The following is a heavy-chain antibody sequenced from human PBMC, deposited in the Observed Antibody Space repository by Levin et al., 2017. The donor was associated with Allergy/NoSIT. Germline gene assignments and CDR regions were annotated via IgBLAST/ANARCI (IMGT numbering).Heavy chain of an antibody. CDR2: ISGSGGST. CDR1: GFTFSSYA. J-gene: IGHJ3*02. Sequence: SCAASGFTFSSYAMSWVRQAPGKGLEWVSAISGSGGSTYYADSVKGRFTISRDNSKNTLYLQMNSLRAEDTAVYYCAKDLFRGYCSSTSCYMNPSGAFDIWGQGTMVTVSS. V-gene: IGHV3-23*01. D-gene: IGHD2-2*02. CDR3: AKDLFRGYCSSTSCYMNPSGAFDI.